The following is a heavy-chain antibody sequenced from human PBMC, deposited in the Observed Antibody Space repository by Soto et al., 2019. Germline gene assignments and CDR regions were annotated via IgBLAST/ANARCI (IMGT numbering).Heavy chain of an antibody. CDR2: ISAYNGNT. D-gene: IGHD3-3*01. CDR3: ARDPDFWSGYYPFDY. CDR1: GYTFTSYG. Sequence: GASVKVSCKASGYTFTSYGISRVRQAPGQGLEWMGWISAYNGNTNYAQKLQGRVTMTTDTSTSTAYMELRSLRSDDTAVYYCARDPDFWSGYYPFDYWGQGTLVTSPQ. V-gene: IGHV1-18*01. J-gene: IGHJ4*02.